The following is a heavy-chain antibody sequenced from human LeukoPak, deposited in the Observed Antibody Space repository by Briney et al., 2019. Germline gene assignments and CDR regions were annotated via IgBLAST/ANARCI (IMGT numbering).Heavy chain of an antibody. D-gene: IGHD6-13*01. CDR3: TRDHSSSWELYYYYYGMDV. V-gene: IGHV3-49*03. Sequence: HPGGSLRLSCTASGFTFGDYAMSWFRQAPGKGLEWVGFIRSKAYGGTTEYAASVKGRFTISRDDSKSIAYLQMNSLKTEDTAVYYCTRDHSSSWELYYYYYGMDVWGQGTTVTVSS. CDR1: GFTFGDYA. CDR2: IRSKAYGGTT. J-gene: IGHJ6*02.